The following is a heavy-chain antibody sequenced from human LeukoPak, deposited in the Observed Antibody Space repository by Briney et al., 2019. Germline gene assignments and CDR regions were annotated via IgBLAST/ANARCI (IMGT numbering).Heavy chain of an antibody. V-gene: IGHV4-59*01. CDR1: GGSISNYY. CDR3: ARVAGSAALYTLDY. D-gene: IGHD2-2*02. Sequence: SETLSLTCTVSGGSISNYYWSWIRQPPGKGLEWIGYVSYSGTTNYNPSLKSRVTISVDTSKNQLSLKLSSVTAADTADYYCARVAGSAALYTLDYWGQGTLVSVSS. J-gene: IGHJ4*02. CDR2: VSYSGTT.